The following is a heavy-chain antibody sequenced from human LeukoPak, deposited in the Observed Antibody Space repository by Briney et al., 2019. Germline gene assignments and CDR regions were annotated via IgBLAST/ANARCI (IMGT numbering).Heavy chain of an antibody. V-gene: IGHV3-21*06. CDR2: INSGNNYI. CDR3: PRTVTTFWGYHMDV. D-gene: IGHD1-7*01. CDR1: GFTFSDYT. J-gene: IGHJ6*03. Sequence: NPGGSLRLSCVASGFTFSDYTMHWVRQAPGKALEWVSSINSGNNYIYYADSVKGRFTISRDNAKNSLFLQMNSLRAEDTAVYYCPRTVTTFWGYHMDVWGKGTTVIVSS.